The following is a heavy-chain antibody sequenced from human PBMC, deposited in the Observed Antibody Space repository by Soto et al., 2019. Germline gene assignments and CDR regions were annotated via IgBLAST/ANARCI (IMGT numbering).Heavy chain of an antibody. CDR2: IIGVFPTT. J-gene: IGHJ4*02. D-gene: IGHD5-18*01. V-gene: IGHV1-69*06. CDR1: GGSQA. Sequence: QVQLVQSGAEVKKPGSSVKVSCKTSGGSQATSWVRQAPGHGPEWLGGIIGVFPTTNKAEKFEGRVTITADKSTGTAYMERSSLTSVDTAVYYCATVGPPLSGAFTYGYGGPFDYWGQGILVIVSS. CDR3: ATVGPPLSGAFTYGYGGPFDY.